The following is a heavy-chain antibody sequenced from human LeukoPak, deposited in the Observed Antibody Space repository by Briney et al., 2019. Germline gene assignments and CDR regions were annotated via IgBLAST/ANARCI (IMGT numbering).Heavy chain of an antibody. CDR1: GLTLGNYW. V-gene: IGHV3-7*01. Sequence: QSGGSLRLSCAASGLTLGNYWMSWIRQAPGKGLEWVANVNQDGRKKYYADSVKGRFAISRDNAESSLYLQMIGLRDEDTAIYYCARAYGDSLYYGMDVWGQGTTVTVSS. CDR2: VNQDGRKK. J-gene: IGHJ6*02. D-gene: IGHD4-17*01. CDR3: ARAYGDSLYYGMDV.